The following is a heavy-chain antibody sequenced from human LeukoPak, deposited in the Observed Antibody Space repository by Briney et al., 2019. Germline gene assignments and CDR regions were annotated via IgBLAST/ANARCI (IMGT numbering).Heavy chain of an antibody. CDR3: ARRLGYEGVDY. J-gene: IGHJ4*02. CDR1: GYIFTNYW. Sequence: GESLKISCXASGYIFTNYWIAWVRQMPGNGLEWMGIINPVNSDSRYSPSFQGQVTISADKSISTAYLQWSSLKASDTAMYYCARRLGYEGVDYWGQGTLVTVSS. D-gene: IGHD5-12*01. CDR2: INPVNSDS. V-gene: IGHV5-51*01.